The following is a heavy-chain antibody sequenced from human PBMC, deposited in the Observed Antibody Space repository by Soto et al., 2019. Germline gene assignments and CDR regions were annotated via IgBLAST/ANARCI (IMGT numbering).Heavy chain of an antibody. Sequence: QVQLQESGPGLVKPSETLSLTCTVSGVSISSYYWSWIRQPPGKGLEWIGYIYYSGSTDYNPSLKSRVTISMDTSKNQFSLKLSSVTAADTAVYYCARLVVYGDNYWYFDLWGRGTLVTVSS. CDR1: GVSISSYY. V-gene: IGHV4-59*08. CDR2: IYYSGST. D-gene: IGHD4-17*01. J-gene: IGHJ2*01. CDR3: ARLVVYGDNYWYFDL.